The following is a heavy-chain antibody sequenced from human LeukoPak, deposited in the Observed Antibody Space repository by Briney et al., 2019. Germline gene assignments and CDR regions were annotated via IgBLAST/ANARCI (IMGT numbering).Heavy chain of an antibody. CDR1: GASISGYY. CDR2: INHSGST. V-gene: IGHV4-34*01. J-gene: IGHJ5*02. CDR3: ARDARGP. Sequence: SETLSLTCTVSGASISGYYWSWIRQPPGKGLEWIGEINHSGSTNYNPSLKSRVTISVDTSKNQFSLKLSSVTAADTAVYYCARDARGPWGQGTLVTVSS.